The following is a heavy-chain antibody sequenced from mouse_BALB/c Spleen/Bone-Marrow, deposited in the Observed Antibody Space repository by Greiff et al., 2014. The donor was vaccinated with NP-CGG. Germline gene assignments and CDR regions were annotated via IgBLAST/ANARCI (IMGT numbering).Heavy chain of an antibody. V-gene: IGHV14-3*02. CDR3: TPYYYSRWFAN. Sequence: EVQLVESGAELVKPGASVKLSCTASGFNIKDTYMHWVKQRPEQGLEWIGRIDPANGNIKYDPKFQGKATITAETSSNTAYLQLSSLTSEDTTVYYFTPYYYSRWFANWGQGTLVTVSA. CDR1: GFNIKDTY. D-gene: IGHD1-1*01. J-gene: IGHJ3*01. CDR2: IDPANGNI.